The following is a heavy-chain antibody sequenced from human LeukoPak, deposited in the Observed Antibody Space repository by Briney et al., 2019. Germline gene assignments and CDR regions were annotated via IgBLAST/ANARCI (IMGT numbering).Heavy chain of an antibody. Sequence: RGSLRLFCAASGFTFSDYYMSWIRQAPGKGLELVSYISSSSSYTNYAASVKGRFTISRDNAKNSLYLQMNSLRAEDTAVYFCARAKRYTYVDYWGQRSLVTVSS. CDR3: ARAKRYTYVDY. CDR1: GFTFSDYY. V-gene: IGHV3-11*05. J-gene: IGHJ4*02. D-gene: IGHD5-18*01. CDR2: ISSSSSYT.